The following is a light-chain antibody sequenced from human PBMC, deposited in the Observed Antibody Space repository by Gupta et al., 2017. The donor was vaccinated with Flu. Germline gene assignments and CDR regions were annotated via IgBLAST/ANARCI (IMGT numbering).Light chain of an antibody. CDR2: QVT. CDR1: SSDIGLYNY. V-gene: IGLV2-14*01. CDR3: SSYTGSSTLWV. J-gene: IGLJ3*02. Sequence: SSDIGLYNYVSWLQQYPGKAPKLMIYQVTSRPSGVSDRFSGSKSGNTASLTISGLQAEDEADYYCSSYTGSSTLWVFGGGTKLTVL.